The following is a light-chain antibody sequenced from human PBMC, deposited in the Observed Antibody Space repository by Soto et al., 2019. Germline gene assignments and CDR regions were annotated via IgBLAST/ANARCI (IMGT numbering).Light chain of an antibody. CDR1: ETISLY. CDR3: QQSYTIPPT. J-gene: IGKJ4*01. Sequence: DFQMTQSPSSLSASVGDRVTIGCRANETISLYLNWYQQRPGKAPKLLIFAASQLQSGVPSRFSGDGSGTDFTLTINSLQPEDFATYFCQQSYTIPPTFGGGTKVEV. CDR2: AAS. V-gene: IGKV1-39*01.